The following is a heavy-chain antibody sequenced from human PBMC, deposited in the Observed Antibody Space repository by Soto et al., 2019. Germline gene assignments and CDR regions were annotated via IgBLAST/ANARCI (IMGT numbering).Heavy chain of an antibody. CDR2: MNPNSGNT. J-gene: IGHJ4*02. D-gene: IGHD3-3*01. CDR1: GYTFTSYD. CDR3: ARGRVLEWLRAFDGGDY. V-gene: IGHV1-8*01. Sequence: QVQLVQSGAEVKKPGASVKVSCKASGYTFTSYDINWVRQATGQGHEWKGWMNPNSGNTGYAQKFQGRVTMTRNTSISTDYMELSSLRSEDTAVYYCARGRVLEWLRAFDGGDYWGQGTLVTVSS.